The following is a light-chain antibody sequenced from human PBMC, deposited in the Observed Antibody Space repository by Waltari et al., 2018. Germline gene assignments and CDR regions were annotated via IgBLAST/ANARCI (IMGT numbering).Light chain of an antibody. J-gene: IGKJ1*01. CDR1: QGISNY. CDR2: PAS. CDR3: QKYNSAPWT. V-gene: IGKV1-27*01. Sequence: DIQITQSPSSLPASVGDRVTITCRASQGISNYLAWYQQKPGKVPTLLISPASTLLSGVPSRFSGSGAGTEVTFNSSSLEREGVAADDCQKYNSAPWTFGEGTKVEMK.